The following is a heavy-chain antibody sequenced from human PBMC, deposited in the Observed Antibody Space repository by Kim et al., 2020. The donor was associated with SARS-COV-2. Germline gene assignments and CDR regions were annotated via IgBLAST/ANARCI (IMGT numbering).Heavy chain of an antibody. J-gene: IGHJ3*02. Sequence: SETLSLTCTVSGGSISSNTYNWDWIRQPPGKGLEWIGSIYYSGSTYYNPSLKSRVTISVDTSKNQFSLKLTSVTAADTAVYYCWHSAFDIWGQGPMVTVS. CDR2: IYYSGST. D-gene: IGHD2-21*01. V-gene: IGHV4-39*01. CDR3: WHSAFDI. CDR1: GGSISSNTYN.